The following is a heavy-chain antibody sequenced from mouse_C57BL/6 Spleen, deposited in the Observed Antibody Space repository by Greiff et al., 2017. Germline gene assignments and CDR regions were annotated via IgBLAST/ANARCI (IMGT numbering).Heavy chain of an antibody. Sequence: VQLQQSGPGLVKPSQSLSLTCSVTGYSITSGYYWNWIRQFPGNKLEWMGYISYDGSNNYNPSLKNRISITRDTSKNQFFLKLNSVTTEDTATYYCAREGSSYYAMDYWGQGTSVTVSS. CDR2: ISYDGSN. D-gene: IGHD1-1*01. CDR1: GYSITSGYY. J-gene: IGHJ4*01. CDR3: AREGSSYYAMDY. V-gene: IGHV3-6*01.